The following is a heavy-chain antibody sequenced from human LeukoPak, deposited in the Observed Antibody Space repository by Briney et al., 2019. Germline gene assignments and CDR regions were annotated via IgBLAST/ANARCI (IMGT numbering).Heavy chain of an antibody. D-gene: IGHD2-8*01. CDR1: GFTFTSYA. Sequence: RRSLRLSCAASGFTFTSYATSSVRQAPRERLEWVSANSGSGGTTNYADSVKGRFSIARDNSKNTLYLQMNSLRAEDTAVYYCAKDPDCTSGICYTFFDYGGQGTLVTVSS. CDR2: NSGSGGTT. J-gene: IGHJ4*02. V-gene: IGHV3-23*01. CDR3: AKDPDCTSGICYTFFDY.